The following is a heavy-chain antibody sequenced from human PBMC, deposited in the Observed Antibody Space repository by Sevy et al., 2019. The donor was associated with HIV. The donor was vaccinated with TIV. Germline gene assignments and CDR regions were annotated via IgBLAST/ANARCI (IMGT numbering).Heavy chain of an antibody. Sequence: SETLSLTCTVSGDSISTYYWSWIRQPPGKGLEWIGYIYHSGTTKYNPSLKSRVTISVDTSKNQFPLKLSSVTAADTAVYYCARRITLDYYDSDGYYLIDAYDIWGQGTMVTVSS. CDR1: GDSISTYY. D-gene: IGHD3-22*01. J-gene: IGHJ3*02. CDR3: ARRITLDYYDSDGYYLIDAYDI. CDR2: IYHSGTT. V-gene: IGHV4-59*12.